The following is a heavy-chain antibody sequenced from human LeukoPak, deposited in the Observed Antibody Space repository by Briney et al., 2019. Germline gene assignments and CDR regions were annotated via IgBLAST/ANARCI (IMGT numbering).Heavy chain of an antibody. CDR2: IIPIFGTA. V-gene: IGHV1-69*01. Sequence: SVKVSCKASGGTFSSYAISWVRQAPGQGLEWMGGIIPIFGTANYAQKFQGRVTITADESTSTAYMELGSLRSEDTAVYYCASRRYDSSYFDYWGQGTLVTVSS. D-gene: IGHD3-22*01. CDR1: GGTFSSYA. CDR3: ASRRYDSSYFDY. J-gene: IGHJ4*02.